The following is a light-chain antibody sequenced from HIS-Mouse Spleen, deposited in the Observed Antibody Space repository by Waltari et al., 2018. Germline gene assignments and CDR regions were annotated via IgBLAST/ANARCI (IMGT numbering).Light chain of an antibody. J-gene: IGLJ2*01. Sequence: SYELTQPPSVSVSPGQTARIPCSGDALPKKYLFWYQQKSGQAPALVIYEDSKRPSGIPERFSGSSSGTMATLTISGAQVEDEADYYCYSTDSSGNHRVFGGGTKLTVL. CDR2: EDS. V-gene: IGLV3-10*01. CDR3: YSTDSSGNHRV. CDR1: ALPKKY.